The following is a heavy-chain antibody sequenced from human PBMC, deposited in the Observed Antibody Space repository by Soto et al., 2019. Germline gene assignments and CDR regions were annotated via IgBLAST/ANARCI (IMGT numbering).Heavy chain of an antibody. CDR2: IYYSGST. D-gene: IGHD3-16*01. CDR3: ARIQLGAAYVLASGRMFDL. V-gene: IGHV4-30-4*01. CDR1: GASINSGDYY. Sequence: QVQLQESGPGLVKPSQTLSLTCTVSGASINSGDYYWSWIRQPPGKGLEWIGHIYYSGSTYYNPSLKSRAGISVDSSKSQVSLKLTSVTAADTAVYFCARIQLGAAYVLASGRMFDLWSQGTLVAVSS. J-gene: IGHJ5*02.